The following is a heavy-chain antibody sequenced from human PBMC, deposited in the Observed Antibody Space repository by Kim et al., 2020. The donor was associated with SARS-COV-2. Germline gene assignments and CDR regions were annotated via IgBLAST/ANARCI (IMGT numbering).Heavy chain of an antibody. CDR3: ARRRRYYDSSGYSYYFDY. V-gene: IGHV4-39*01. CDR1: GGSISSSSYY. Sequence: SETLSLTCTVSGGSISSSSYYWGWIRQPPGKGLEWIGSIYYSGSTYYNPSLKSRVTISVDTSKNQFSLKLSSVTAADTAVYYCARRRRYYDSSGYSYYFDYWGQGTLVTVSS. D-gene: IGHD3-22*01. J-gene: IGHJ4*02. CDR2: IYYSGST.